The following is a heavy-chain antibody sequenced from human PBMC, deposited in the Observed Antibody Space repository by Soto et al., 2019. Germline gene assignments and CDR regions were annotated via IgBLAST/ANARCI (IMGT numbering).Heavy chain of an antibody. CDR1: GFTFSSYA. J-gene: IGHJ4*02. CDR2: ISGSGGST. V-gene: IGHV3-23*01. Sequence: VQLLESGGGLVQPGGSLRLSCAASGFTFSSYAMSWVRQAPGKGLEWVSAISGSGGSTYYADSVKGRFTISRDNSKDTLYLQMNCLRAEDTAVYYCAKDFSGSYYWFDYWGQGTLVTVSS. D-gene: IGHD1-26*01. CDR3: AKDFSGSYYWFDY.